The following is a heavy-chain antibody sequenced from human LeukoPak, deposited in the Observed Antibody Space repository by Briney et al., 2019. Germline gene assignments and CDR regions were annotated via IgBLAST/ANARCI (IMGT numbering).Heavy chain of an antibody. CDR1: GFTFSSYA. CDR2: ISSSSSYI. Sequence: PGGSLRLSCAASGFTFSSYAMSWVRQAPGKGLEWVSSISSSSSYIYYADSVKGRFTISRDNAKNSLYLQMNSLRAEDTAVYYCARDRKQQLELLYWGQGTLVTVSS. V-gene: IGHV3-21*01. J-gene: IGHJ4*02. D-gene: IGHD6-13*01. CDR3: ARDRKQQLELLY.